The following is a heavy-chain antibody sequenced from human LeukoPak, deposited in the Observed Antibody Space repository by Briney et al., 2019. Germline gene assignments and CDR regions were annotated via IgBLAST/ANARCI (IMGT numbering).Heavy chain of an antibody. J-gene: IGHJ5*02. Sequence: PSETLSLTCSVSGGSISSGGYCWTWIRQHPGKGLEWIGYIYNSGSTYYNPSLKSRVTISVDTSKNQFSLKLSSVTAADTAVYSCARSGDSVGDGWFDPWGRGTLVTVSS. CDR2: IYNSGST. CDR1: GGSISSGGYC. CDR3: ARSGDSVGDGWFDP. D-gene: IGHD2-21*02. V-gene: IGHV4-31*03.